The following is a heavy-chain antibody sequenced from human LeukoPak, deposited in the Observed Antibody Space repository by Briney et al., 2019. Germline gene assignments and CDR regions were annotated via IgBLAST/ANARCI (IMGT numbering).Heavy chain of an antibody. Sequence: GSLRLSFAASGFTFDDYAMHWVVQAPLQCLDWVSAISFSSRSTYYADSVKGRFTISRDNSKNTLYLQMNSLRAEDTAVYYCAKESSDYYDSSGYYWRPFDYWGQGTLVTVSS. V-gene: IGHV3-23*01. CDR1: GFTFDDYA. J-gene: IGHJ4*02. CDR3: AKESSDYYDSSGYYWRPFDY. D-gene: IGHD3-22*01. CDR2: ISFSSRST.